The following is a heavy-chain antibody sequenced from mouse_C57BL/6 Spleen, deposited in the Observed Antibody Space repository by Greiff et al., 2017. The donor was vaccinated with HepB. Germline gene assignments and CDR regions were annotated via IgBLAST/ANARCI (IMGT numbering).Heavy chain of an antibody. CDR3: ARPGTGYFNV. D-gene: IGHD4-1*01. CDR2: ISSGSSTI. V-gene: IGHV5-17*01. Sequence: EVQLQESGGGLVKPGGSLKLSCAASGFTFSDYGMHWVRQAPEKGLEWVAYISSGSSTIYYADTVKGRFTISRDNAKNTLFLQMTSLRSEDTAMYYCARPGTGYFNVWGTGTTVTVSS. J-gene: IGHJ1*03. CDR1: GFTFSDYG.